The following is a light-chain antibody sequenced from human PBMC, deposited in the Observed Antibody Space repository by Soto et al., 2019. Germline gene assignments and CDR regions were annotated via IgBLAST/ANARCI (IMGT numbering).Light chain of an antibody. CDR2: DAS. CDR1: QSVSSY. Sequence: EIVLTQSPATLSLSPGERATLSCRASQSVSSYLAWYQQKPGQAPRLLIYDASNRATGVPARFSGSGSGTDLTLTISSPEPEDFAVYYCQQRSNWPLTFGGGTKEEIK. V-gene: IGKV3-11*01. J-gene: IGKJ4*01. CDR3: QQRSNWPLT.